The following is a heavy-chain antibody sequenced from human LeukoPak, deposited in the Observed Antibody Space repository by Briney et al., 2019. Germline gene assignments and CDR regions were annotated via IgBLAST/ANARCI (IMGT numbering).Heavy chain of an antibody. Sequence: GGSLRLSCAASGFTVSSNYMSWVRQAPGKGLEWVSVIYSGGDTYYADSVKGRFTISRDNSKNTLYLQMKSLRAEDTAVYYCARYSAMDPGAFDIWGQGTMVTVSS. CDR3: ARYSAMDPGAFDI. D-gene: IGHD5-18*01. V-gene: IGHV3-53*01. CDR2: IYSGGDT. J-gene: IGHJ3*02. CDR1: GFTVSSNY.